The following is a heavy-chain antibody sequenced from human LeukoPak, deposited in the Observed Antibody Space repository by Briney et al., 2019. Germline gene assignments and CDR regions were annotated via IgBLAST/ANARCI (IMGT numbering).Heavy chain of an antibody. V-gene: IGHV1-2*02. D-gene: IGHD6-13*01. J-gene: IGHJ4*02. Sequence: ASVKVSCKASGYTFTGYHMHWVRQAPGQGLEWIGWINPNSGGTNYAQKFQGRVTMTRDTSISTAYMELSRLRSDDTAVYYCARADSSSWYYFDYWGQGTLVTVSS. CDR2: INPNSGGT. CDR3: ARADSSSWYYFDY. CDR1: GYTFTGYH.